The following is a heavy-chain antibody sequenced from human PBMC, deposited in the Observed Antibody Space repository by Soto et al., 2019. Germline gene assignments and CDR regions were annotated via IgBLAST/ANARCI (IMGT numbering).Heavy chain of an antibody. CDR1: GCTFSTSA. V-gene: IGHV1-69*13. J-gene: IGHJ4*02. CDR2: IVPIFGPE. Sequence: ASVKVSCKAPGCTFSTSAISWVRQAPGQGLEWMGGIVPIFGPEKSAPKCQGRVTISADHSTNTFYMELGSLRSEDTAVYYCARRLEYNTGWHYFDYWGQGTLVTVSS. CDR3: ARRLEYNTGWHYFDY. D-gene: IGHD6-19*01.